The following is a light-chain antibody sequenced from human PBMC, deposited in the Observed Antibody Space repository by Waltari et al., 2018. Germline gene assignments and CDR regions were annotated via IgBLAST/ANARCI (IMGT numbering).Light chain of an antibody. J-gene: IGKJ2*01. Sequence: DIQMTQSPSSVSASVGERVTIACRASQNIDNFLNWYQHKPGEAPQVLVFAASTLQDGVPSRFSASASGTHFTLTIGSLQPEDFATYYCQQSHSPPFTFGQGT. CDR2: AAS. CDR3: QQSHSPPFT. CDR1: QNIDNF. V-gene: IGKV1-39*01.